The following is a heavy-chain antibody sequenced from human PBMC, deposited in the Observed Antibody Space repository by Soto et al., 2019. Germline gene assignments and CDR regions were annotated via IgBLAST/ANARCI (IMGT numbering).Heavy chain of an antibody. V-gene: IGHV1-2*02. J-gene: IGHJ4*02. D-gene: IGHD4-17*01. CDR3: ARANDYGDYGGGGFDY. CDR1: GYTFTGYY. Sequence: QVQLVQSGAEVKTPGASVKVSCKASGYTFTGYYMHWVRQAPGQGLEWMGWINPNSGGTNYAQKFQGRVTMTRDTSISTAYMELSRLRSDDTAVYYCARANDYGDYGGGGFDYWGQGTLVTVSS. CDR2: INPNSGGT.